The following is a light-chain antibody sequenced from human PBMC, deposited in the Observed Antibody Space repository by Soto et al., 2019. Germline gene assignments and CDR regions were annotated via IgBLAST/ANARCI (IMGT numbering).Light chain of an antibody. J-gene: IGKJ2*01. V-gene: IGKV3D-15*01. CDR2: DAS. CDR1: QSVSNS. Sequence: EIVMTQSPATLSVSPGERATLSCRASQSVSNSLAWYQQKPGQAPRLLIYDASTRATGIPARFSASGSGTEFTLTITSLQSEDSAFYSCQQYKNWPPLYTFGQRTKLEIK. CDR3: QQYKNWPPLYT.